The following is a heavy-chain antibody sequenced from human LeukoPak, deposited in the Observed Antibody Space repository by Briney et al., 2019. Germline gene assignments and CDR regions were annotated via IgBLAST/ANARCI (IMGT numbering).Heavy chain of an antibody. J-gene: IGHJ3*02. V-gene: IGHV1-69*01. CDR1: GGTFSSYA. CDR2: IIPIFGTA. Sequence: ASVKVSCKASGGTFSSYAISWVRQAPGQGLEWMGGIIPIFGTANYAQKFQGRVTITADESTSTAYMELSSLRSEDTAVYYCARGRGYGGNYLRSFDIWGQGTMVTVSS. D-gene: IGHD1-26*01. CDR3: ARGRGYGGNYLRSFDI.